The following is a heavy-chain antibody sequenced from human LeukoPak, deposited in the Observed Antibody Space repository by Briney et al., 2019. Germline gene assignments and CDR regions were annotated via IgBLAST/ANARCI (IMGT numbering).Heavy chain of an antibody. D-gene: IGHD3-22*01. CDR3: ARSPQDSSDACDI. Sequence: SETLSLTCTVSGGSISSYYWSWIRQPPGKGLEWIGYIYTSGSTNYNPSLKSRVTISVDTSKNQFSLKLSSVTAADTAVYYCARSPQDSSDACDIWGQGTMVTVSS. CDR1: GGSISSYY. J-gene: IGHJ3*02. V-gene: IGHV4-4*09. CDR2: IYTSGST.